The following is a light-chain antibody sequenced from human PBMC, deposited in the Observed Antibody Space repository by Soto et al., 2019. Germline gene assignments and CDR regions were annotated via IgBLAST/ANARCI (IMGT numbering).Light chain of an antibody. Sequence: QSVLTQPPSVSDAPRQRVTISCSGSSSNIGNNAVNWYQQLPGKAPKLLIYYDDLLPSGVSDRFSGSKSGTSASLAISGLQAEDEADYYCSSYTSSSTPYVFGTGTKLTVL. V-gene: IGLV1-36*01. CDR1: SSNIGNNA. J-gene: IGLJ1*01. CDR2: YDD. CDR3: SSYTSSSTPYV.